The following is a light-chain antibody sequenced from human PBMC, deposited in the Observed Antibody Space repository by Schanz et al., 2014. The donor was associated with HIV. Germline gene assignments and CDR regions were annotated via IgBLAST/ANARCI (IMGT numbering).Light chain of an antibody. V-gene: IGKV1-39*01. J-gene: IGKJ5*01. CDR3: QQSYNMASIT. CDR2: AAS. Sequence: DIQMTQSPSTLSASAGDRVTITCRASQGISSYLAWYQQKPGKAPKLLIYAASNLQSGVPSRFSGRGSGTDFTLTINSLQPDDFATYYCQQSYNMASITFGQGTRLEIQ. CDR1: QGISSY.